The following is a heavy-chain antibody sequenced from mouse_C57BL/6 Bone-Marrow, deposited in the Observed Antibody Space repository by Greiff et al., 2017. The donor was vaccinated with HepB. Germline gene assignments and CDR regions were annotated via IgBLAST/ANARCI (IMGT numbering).Heavy chain of an antibody. J-gene: IGHJ2*01. CDR2: ISSGSSTI. CDR3: ARMNYYGSSLYYFDY. CDR1: GFTFSDYG. D-gene: IGHD1-1*01. Sequence: EVKLVESGGGLVKPGGSLKLSCAASGFTFSDYGMHWVRQAPEKGLEWVAYISSGSSTIYYADTVKGRFTISRDNAKNTLFLQMTSLRSEDTAMYYCARMNYYGSSLYYFDYWGQGTTLTVSS. V-gene: IGHV5-17*01.